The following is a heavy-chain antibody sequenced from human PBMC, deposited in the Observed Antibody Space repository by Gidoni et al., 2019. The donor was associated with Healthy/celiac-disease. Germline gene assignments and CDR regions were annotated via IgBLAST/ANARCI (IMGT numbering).Heavy chain of an antibody. D-gene: IGHD3-22*01. V-gene: IGHV4-34*01. CDR3: ARGSVVVTKYYFDY. J-gene: IGHJ4*02. Sequence: QVQLQQWGAGLLKPSETLSLTCAVYGGSFSGYYWSWIRQPPGKGLEWIGEINHSGSTNYNPSLKCRVTRAVDTSKNQFSLKLSSVTAADTAVYYCARGSVVVTKYYFDYWGQGTLVTVSS. CDR1: GGSFSGYY. CDR2: INHSGST.